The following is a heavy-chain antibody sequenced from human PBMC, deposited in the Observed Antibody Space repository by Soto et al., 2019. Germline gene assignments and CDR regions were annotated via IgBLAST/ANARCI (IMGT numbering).Heavy chain of an antibody. CDR3: RRSSRYSTDV. Sequence: SETLSLTCAVSGGSISSSNWWCWIRQPPEKGLEWIGRIYHIGNTYYNPSLKSGVTISADTSKNQFSLNLISVTAADTAVYYCRRSSRYSTDVWGQGITVTVSS. V-gene: IGHV4-38-2*01. D-gene: IGHD6-19*01. J-gene: IGHJ6*02. CDR2: IYHIGNT. CDR1: GGSISSSNW.